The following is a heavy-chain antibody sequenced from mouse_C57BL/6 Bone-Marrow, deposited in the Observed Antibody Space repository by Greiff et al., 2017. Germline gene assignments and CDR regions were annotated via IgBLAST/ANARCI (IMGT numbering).Heavy chain of an antibody. J-gene: IGHJ4*01. V-gene: IGHV1-54*01. D-gene: IGHD2-3*01. CDR2: INPGSGGT. Sequence: QVQLQQSGAELVRPGTSVKVSCKASGYAFTNYLIEWVKQRPGQGLAWIGVINPGSGGTNYNEKFKGTATLTAAKSSRPAYIQRSSLTSEDSAVYFFARGGYCDDYYAMDYWGQGTSVTVSS. CDR1: GYAFTNYL. CDR3: ARGGYCDDYYAMDY.